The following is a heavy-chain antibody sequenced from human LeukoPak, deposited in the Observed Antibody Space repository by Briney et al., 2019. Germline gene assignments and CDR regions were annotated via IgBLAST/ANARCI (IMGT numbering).Heavy chain of an antibody. CDR1: GLSISSGYY. V-gene: IGHV4-38-2*01. Sequence: SETLSLTCAVSGLSISSGYYWGWIRQPPGKGLEWIGSIYHSGSSNYNPSLRSRVAMSVDTSRHQFSLRLTSVTVADTAVYYCARGSQSFYYDSSGYPFDSWGQGTLVTVSS. J-gene: IGHJ4*02. D-gene: IGHD3-22*01. CDR3: ARGSQSFYYDSSGYPFDS. CDR2: IYHSGSS.